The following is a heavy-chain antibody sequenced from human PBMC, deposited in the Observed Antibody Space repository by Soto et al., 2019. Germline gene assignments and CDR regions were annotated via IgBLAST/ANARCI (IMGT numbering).Heavy chain of an antibody. CDR3: ARGGYENWFDP. CDR2: IIPILGIA. V-gene: IGHV1-69*02. J-gene: IGHJ5*02. Sequence: QVQLVQSGAEVKKPGSSVKVSCKASGGTFSSYTISWVRQAPGQGLEWMGRIIPILGIANYAQKFQGRVTITADKSPSTAYMELSSLRSEDTAVYYCARGGYENWFDPWGQGTLVTVSS. CDR1: GGTFSSYT. D-gene: IGHD5-12*01.